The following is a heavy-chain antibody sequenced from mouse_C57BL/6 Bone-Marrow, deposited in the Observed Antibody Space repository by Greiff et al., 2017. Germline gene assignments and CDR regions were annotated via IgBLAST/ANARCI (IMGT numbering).Heavy chain of an antibody. CDR1: GFTFSSYA. CDR2: ISDGGSYT. J-gene: IGHJ2*01. CDR3: ARDKGGGANWDFDY. V-gene: IGHV5-4*01. Sequence: EVKLMESGGGLVKPGGSLKLSCAASGFTFSSYAMSWVRQTPEKRLEWVATISDGGSYTYYPDNVKGRFTISRDNAKNNLYLQMSHLKSEDTAMYYCARDKGGGANWDFDYWGQGTTLTVSS. D-gene: IGHD4-1*01.